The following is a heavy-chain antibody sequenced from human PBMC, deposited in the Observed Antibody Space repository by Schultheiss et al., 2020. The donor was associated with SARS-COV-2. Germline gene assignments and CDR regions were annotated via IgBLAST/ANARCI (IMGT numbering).Heavy chain of an antibody. D-gene: IGHD3-22*01. CDR1: GGSFSGYY. Sequence: GSLRLSCAVYGGSFSGYYWSWIRQPPGKGLEWIGEINHSGSTYYNPSLKSRVTISVDTSKNQFSLKLSSVTAADTAVYYCARAYDSSHFDIWGQGTMVTVSS. V-gene: IGHV4-34*01. CDR3: ARAYDSSHFDI. CDR2: INHSGST. J-gene: IGHJ3*02.